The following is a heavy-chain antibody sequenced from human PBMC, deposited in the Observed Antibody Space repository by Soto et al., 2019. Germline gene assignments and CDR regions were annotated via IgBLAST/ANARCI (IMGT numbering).Heavy chain of an antibody. J-gene: IGHJ6*03. V-gene: IGHV3-9*01. CDR2: ISWNSGSI. Sequence: PGGSLRLSCAASGFTFDDYAMHWVRQAPGKGLEWVSGISWNSGSIGYADSVKGRFTISRDNAKNSLYLQMNSLRAEDTALYYCAKGIKAIWFGEHENPHYYYYYMDVWGKGTTVTVSS. D-gene: IGHD3-10*01. CDR3: AKGIKAIWFGEHENPHYYYYYMDV. CDR1: GFTFDDYA.